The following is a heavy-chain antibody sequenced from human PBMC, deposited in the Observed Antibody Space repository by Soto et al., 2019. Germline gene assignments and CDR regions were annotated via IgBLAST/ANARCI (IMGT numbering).Heavy chain of an antibody. D-gene: IGHD2-8*01. CDR1: GFTFSSYW. Sequence: PVWSLRLSCAASGFTFSSYWMHWVRQAPGKGLVWVSRINSDGSSTSYADSVKGRFTISRDNAKNTLYLQMNSLRAEDTAVYYCARDNGWYEHNWFDPWGQGTLVTVSS. J-gene: IGHJ5*02. CDR3: ARDNGWYEHNWFDP. V-gene: IGHV3-74*01. CDR2: INSDGSST.